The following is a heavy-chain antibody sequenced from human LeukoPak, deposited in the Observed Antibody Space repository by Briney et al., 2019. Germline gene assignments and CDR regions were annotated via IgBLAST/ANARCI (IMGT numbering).Heavy chain of an antibody. Sequence: SETLSLTCTVSGYSISSGYYWSWIRQPPGKGLEWIGEINHSGSTNYNPSLKSRVTISVDTSKNQFSLKLSSVTAADTAVYYCARHPRSSSWYLNWFDPWGQGTLVTVSS. CDR2: INHSGST. CDR1: GYSISSGYY. J-gene: IGHJ5*02. V-gene: IGHV4-38-2*02. CDR3: ARHPRSSSWYLNWFDP. D-gene: IGHD6-13*01.